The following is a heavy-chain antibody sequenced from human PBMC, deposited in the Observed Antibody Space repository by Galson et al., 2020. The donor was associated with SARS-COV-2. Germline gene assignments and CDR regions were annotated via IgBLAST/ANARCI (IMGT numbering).Heavy chain of an antibody. V-gene: IGHV4-30-2*01. CDR3: AREGVEGGLRYFDL. CDR2: IYHTGSA. CDR1: GGSISSGGYS. D-gene: IGHD2-15*01. Sequence: ASETLSLTCAVSGGSISSGGYSWNWIRPPPGKGLEWIGYIYHTGSAHYNPSLRSRVTLSVDRSKNQFSLKLASVTAADTAVYYCAREGVEGGLRYFDLWGRGSLVTVSS. J-gene: IGHJ2*01.